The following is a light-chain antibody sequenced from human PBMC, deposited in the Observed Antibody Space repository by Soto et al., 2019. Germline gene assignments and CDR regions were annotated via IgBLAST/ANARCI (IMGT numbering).Light chain of an antibody. V-gene: IGLV2-14*01. CDR3: NSYTSKSTGV. J-gene: IGLJ1*01. Sequence: QSVLTQPASVSGSPGQSITISCTATSSDVGGYNYVSWYQQHPGKAPKLIIYEVSNRPSGVSNRFSGSKSGNTASLTISGLQAEDEADYYCNSYTSKSTGVFGTGTKVTVL. CDR2: EVS. CDR1: SSDVGGYNY.